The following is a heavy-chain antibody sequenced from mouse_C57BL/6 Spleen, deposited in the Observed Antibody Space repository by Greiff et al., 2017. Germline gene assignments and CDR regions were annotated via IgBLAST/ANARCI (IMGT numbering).Heavy chain of an antibody. CDR2: IHPNSGST. V-gene: IGHV1-64*01. Sequence: VQLQQPGAELVKPGASVKLSCKASGYTFTSYWMHWVKQRPGQGLEWIGMIHPNSGSTNYNEKFKSKATLTVDKSSSTAYMQLSSLTSEDSAVYYCEREGDDYDGDYYAMDYWGQGTSVTVSS. D-gene: IGHD2-4*01. CDR1: GYTFTSYW. CDR3: EREGDDYDGDYYAMDY. J-gene: IGHJ4*01.